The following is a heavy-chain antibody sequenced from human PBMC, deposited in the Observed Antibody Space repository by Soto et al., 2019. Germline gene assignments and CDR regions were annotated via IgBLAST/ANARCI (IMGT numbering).Heavy chain of an antibody. CDR3: ARRRGPERDCSVGSCYSRRDAFDI. CDR2: ISSSKNYI. V-gene: IGHV3-21*01. D-gene: IGHD2-15*01. CDR1: GFTFSDYS. J-gene: IGHJ3*02. Sequence: GGSLRLSCVASGFTFSDYSMNWVRQAPGKGLAWVSSISSSKNYIYYADSLEGRFSISRDNTQNSLYLQMNSLRVEDTAVYYCARRRGPERDCSVGSCYSRRDAFDIGGQGSMVTVSS.